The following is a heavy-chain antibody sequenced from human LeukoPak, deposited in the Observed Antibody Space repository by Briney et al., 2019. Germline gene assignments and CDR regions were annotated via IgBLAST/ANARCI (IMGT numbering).Heavy chain of an antibody. CDR3: LPLAYTSN. D-gene: IGHD6-19*01. CDR2: IKTDGTST. CDR1: GFNFNSHW. Sequence: GGSLRLSCTVSGFNFNSHWLHWVRQAPGKGLEWVSLIKTDGTSTNYADSVKGRFTVSRDIAKNTLYLQMSSLRAEDTAVYYCLPLAYTSNWGQGTLVTVSS. J-gene: IGHJ4*02. V-gene: IGHV3-74*01.